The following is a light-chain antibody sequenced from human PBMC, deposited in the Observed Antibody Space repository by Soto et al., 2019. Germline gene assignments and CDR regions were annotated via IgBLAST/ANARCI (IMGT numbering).Light chain of an antibody. CDR3: QQRGKPPST. V-gene: IGKV3-11*01. J-gene: IGKJ2*02. Sequence: EVVLTQSPDTLSLSPGERATLSCRASQSVDRYVAWYQQKVGQAPRLLIYDAYTRATGVGARFTGSGSATDFILTITILEHDDVAVYYWQQRGKPPSTFGPGTKVEI. CDR2: DAY. CDR1: QSVDRY.